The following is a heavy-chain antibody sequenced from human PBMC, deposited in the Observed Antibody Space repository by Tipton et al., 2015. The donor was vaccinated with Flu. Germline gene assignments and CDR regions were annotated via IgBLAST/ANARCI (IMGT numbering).Heavy chain of an antibody. J-gene: IGHJ6*02. V-gene: IGHV4-39*01. CDR2: IYYSGST. CDR1: GGSISSSSYY. D-gene: IGHD1-14*01. Sequence: TLSLTCTVSGGSISSSSYYWGWIRQPPGKGLEWIGSIYYSGSTYYNPSLKSRVTISVDTSKNQFSLKLSSVTAADTAVYYCASTTLSEQNYYFSGMDVWGQGTPVTVSS. CDR3: ASTTLSEQNYYFSGMDV.